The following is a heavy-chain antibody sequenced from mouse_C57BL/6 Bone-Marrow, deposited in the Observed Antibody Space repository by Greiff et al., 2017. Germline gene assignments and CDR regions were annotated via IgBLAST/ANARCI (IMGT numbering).Heavy chain of an antibody. CDR3: ARHAALYSVVAPDAMDY. V-gene: IGHV2-6-1*01. Sequence: VMLVESGPGLVAPSQSLSITCTVSGFSLTSYGVHWVRQPPGKGLEWLVVIGSDGSTTYNSAVKSRRSISKDNAKIQVFLKMNSHQTDDKAMYYCARHAALYSVVAPDAMDYWGQGTSVTVSS. CDR2: IGSDGST. CDR1: GFSLTSYG. D-gene: IGHD1-1*01. J-gene: IGHJ4*01.